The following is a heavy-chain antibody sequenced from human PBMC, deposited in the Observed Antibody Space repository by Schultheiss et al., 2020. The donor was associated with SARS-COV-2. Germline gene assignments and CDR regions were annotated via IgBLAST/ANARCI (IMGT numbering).Heavy chain of an antibody. D-gene: IGHD4-17*01. CDR1: GGSISSYY. CDR3: ARGREDYGDSIVMDV. CDR2: IYYSGST. J-gene: IGHJ6*02. Sequence: SQTLSLTCTVSGGSISSYYWSWIRQPPGKGLEWIGYIYYSGSTNYNPSLKSRVTISVDTSKNQFSLKLSSVTAADTAVYYCARGREDYGDSIVMDVWGQGTTVTVSS. V-gene: IGHV4-59*12.